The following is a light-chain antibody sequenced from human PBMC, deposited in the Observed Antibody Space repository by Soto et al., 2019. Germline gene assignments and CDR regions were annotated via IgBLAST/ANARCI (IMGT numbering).Light chain of an antibody. CDR3: QQRSSWLT. CDR1: QSVRNK. CDR2: DAS. Sequence: EIVVTQSPATLSVSPWERATLSCRVSQSVRNKVAWYQHKPGQAPRLLIYDASNRATGIPARFSGSGSGTDFTLTITSLEPEDFAVYYCQQRSSWLTFGGGTKVDIK. J-gene: IGKJ4*01. V-gene: IGKV3-11*01.